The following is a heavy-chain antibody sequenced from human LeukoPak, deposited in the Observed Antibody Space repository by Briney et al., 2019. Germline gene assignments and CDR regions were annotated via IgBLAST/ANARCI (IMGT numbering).Heavy chain of an antibody. CDR3: ARVSGYDWESSFDY. D-gene: IGHD5-12*01. CDR1: GVSISSYY. CDR2: IYYSGST. V-gene: IGHV4-59*01. J-gene: IGHJ4*02. Sequence: SETLSLTCTVSGVSISSYYWSWIRQPPGKGLEWIGFIYYSGSTNYNPSLKSRVTISVDTSTNQFSLKLSSVTAADTAVHYCARVSGYDWESSFDYWGQGTLVTVSS.